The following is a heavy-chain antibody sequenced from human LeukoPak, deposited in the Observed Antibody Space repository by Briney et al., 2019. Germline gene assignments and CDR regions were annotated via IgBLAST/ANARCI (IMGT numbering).Heavy chain of an antibody. CDR2: ISGSGGST. V-gene: IGHV3-23*01. Sequence: PGGSLRLSCAAYGFTFSSYTMTWVRQGPGKGLEWVSGISGSGGSTFDADSVKGRFTISRDNSKNTLYLQMNSLRDEDTAVYYCANAPAYGLPLYWGQGTLVSFSS. D-gene: IGHD4-17*01. CDR1: GFTFSSYT. J-gene: IGHJ4*02. CDR3: ANAPAYGLPLY.